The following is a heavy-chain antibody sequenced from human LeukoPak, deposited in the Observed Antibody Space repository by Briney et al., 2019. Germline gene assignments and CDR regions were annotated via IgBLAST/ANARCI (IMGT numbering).Heavy chain of an antibody. CDR2: ISPYDGDT. CDR1: GYTFTTNG. D-gene: IGHD2-2*01. Sequence: GASVTVSCKASGYTFTTNGVSWVRQAPGQGLEWLAWISPYDGDTNYTPDLQGRVTLSTDTPTSTAYMELTSLRSDDTAVYYCARLRGGIYSSRDAFDIWGQGTMVTVSS. J-gene: IGHJ3*02. V-gene: IGHV1-18*04. CDR3: ARLRGGIYSSRDAFDI.